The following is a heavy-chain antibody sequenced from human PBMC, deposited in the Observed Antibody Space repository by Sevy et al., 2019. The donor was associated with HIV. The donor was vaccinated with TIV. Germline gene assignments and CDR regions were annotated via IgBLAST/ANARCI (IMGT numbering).Heavy chain of an antibody. CDR1: GFTFSKYS. Sequence: GGSLRLSCAASGFTFSKYSMSWVRQAPGKGLEWVSTFSFGCGRINYADSVKGRFTISRDDSKNTLYLQMNSLIAEDTAVYYCAREGCTKPHDYWGQGTLVTVSS. J-gene: IGHJ4*02. CDR3: AREGCTKPHDY. V-gene: IGHV3-23*01. CDR2: FSFGCGRI. D-gene: IGHD2-8*01.